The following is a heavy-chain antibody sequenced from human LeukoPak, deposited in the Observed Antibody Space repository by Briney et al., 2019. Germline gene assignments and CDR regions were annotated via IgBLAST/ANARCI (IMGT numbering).Heavy chain of an antibody. D-gene: IGHD3-3*01. CDR3: TRDVLDFWSGVPKRDYYYYYYMDV. CDR2: IRSKAYGGTT. J-gene: IGHJ6*03. CDR1: GFTFGDYA. V-gene: IGHV3-49*03. Sequence: GGSLRLSCTASGFTFGDYAMSWFRQAPGKGLEWVGFIRSKAYGGTTEYAASVKGRFTISRDDSKSIAYLQMNSLKTEDTAVYYCTRDVLDFWSGVPKRDYYYYYYMDVWGKGTTVTVSS.